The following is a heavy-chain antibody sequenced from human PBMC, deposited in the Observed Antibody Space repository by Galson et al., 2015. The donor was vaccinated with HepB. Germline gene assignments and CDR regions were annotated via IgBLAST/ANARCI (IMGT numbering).Heavy chain of an antibody. J-gene: IGHJ6*02. Sequence: SLRLSCAACGLTFNNYWMSWCGHAPGTGLEWVANVKQDGSEKYYVDSVKGRLTISRDNAKNSLYLQMNSLRAEDTAVYYCARGVAPIMVRGVKGYYYYGMDVWGQGTTVTVSS. CDR3: ARGVAPIMVRGVKGYYYYGMDV. V-gene: IGHV3-7*03. CDR2: VKQDGSEK. CDR1: GLTFNNYW. D-gene: IGHD3-10*01.